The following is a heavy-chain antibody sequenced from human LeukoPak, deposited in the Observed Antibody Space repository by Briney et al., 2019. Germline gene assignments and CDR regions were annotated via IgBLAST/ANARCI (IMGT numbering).Heavy chain of an antibody. D-gene: IGHD2-2*02. CDR3: ARLGPDIVVVPAAISDDY. V-gene: IGHV4-59*12. CDR2: IYYSGST. Sequence: SETLSLTCTVSGGSISSYYWSWIRQPPGKGLEWIGYIYYSGSTNYNPSLKSRVTISVDTSKNQFSLKLSSVTAADTAVYYCARLGPDIVVVPAAISDDYWGQGTLVTVSS. CDR1: GGSISSYY. J-gene: IGHJ4*02.